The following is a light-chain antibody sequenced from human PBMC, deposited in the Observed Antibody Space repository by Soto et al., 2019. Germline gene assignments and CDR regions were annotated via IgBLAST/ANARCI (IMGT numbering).Light chain of an antibody. CDR1: QSVGSN. CDR3: QQYKNWPLT. V-gene: IGKV3-15*01. J-gene: IGKJ4*01. Sequence: EIVMTQSPATLSVSPGERATLSCRASQSVGSNLAWYQQKPGQAPRLLFYGASTRATGFPARFSGSGSGTEFTLTISSLQSEDFAVYYCQQYKNWPLTFGGGTRVEIK. CDR2: GAS.